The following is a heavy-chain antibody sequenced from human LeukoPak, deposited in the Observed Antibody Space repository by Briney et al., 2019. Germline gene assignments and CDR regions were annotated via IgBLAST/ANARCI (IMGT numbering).Heavy chain of an antibody. CDR2: ISGSGGST. D-gene: IGHD2-15*01. J-gene: IGHJ4*02. Sequence: GGSLRLSCAASGFTFSSYAMSRVRQAPGKGLEWVSAISGSGGSTYYADSVKGRFTISRDNSKNTLYLQMNSLRAEDTAVYYCAKGSRLGDPLYCSGGSCYGLFDYWGQGTLVTASS. CDR1: GFTFSSYA. CDR3: AKGSRLGDPLYCSGGSCYGLFDY. V-gene: IGHV3-23*01.